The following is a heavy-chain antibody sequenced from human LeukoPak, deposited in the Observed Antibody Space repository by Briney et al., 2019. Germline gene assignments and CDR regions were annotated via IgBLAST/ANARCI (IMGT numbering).Heavy chain of an antibody. V-gene: IGHV3-48*01. D-gene: IGHD2-2*01. J-gene: IGHJ4*02. Sequence: AGSLRLSCTASGFTFSHYSMNWVRQAPGKGLEWISYIGISSGNTKYADSVKGRFTISGDKAKNSVYLQMNSLRVEDTAVYYCARDTKYAFDNWGQGTLVTVSS. CDR2: IGISSGNT. CDR1: GFTFSHYS. CDR3: ARDTKYAFDN.